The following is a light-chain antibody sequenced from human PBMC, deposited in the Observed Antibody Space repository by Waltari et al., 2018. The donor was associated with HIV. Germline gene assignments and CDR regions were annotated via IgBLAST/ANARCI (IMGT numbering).Light chain of an antibody. CDR2: WAS. J-gene: IGKJ4*01. CDR3: QQYYATSVT. CDR1: QSLFYSSKNKNF. V-gene: IGKV4-1*01. Sequence: DIVMTLSPDFLSVSLAERATINCKSSQSLFYSSKNKNFLAWYQVKPKQAPKLLIYWASTRHVGVPRRFSGSGSGADFTLTIDSLQLEDVAVYYCQQYYATSVTFGGGT.